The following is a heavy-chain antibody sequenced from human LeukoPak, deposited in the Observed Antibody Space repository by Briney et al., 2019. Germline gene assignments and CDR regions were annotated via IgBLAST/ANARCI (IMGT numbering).Heavy chain of an antibody. CDR1: GDSISYHNYY. CDR2: VYYTGNT. V-gene: IGHV4-39*01. J-gene: IGHJ3*01. D-gene: IGHD6-19*01. Sequence: TSETLSLACAVSGDSISYHNYYWGWIRQPPGKGLEWIGTVYYTGNTYYNPSLKSRVAISVDTSKNQFSLQLTSVTAADTAVYYCARLRAMAGHRGGFDFWGRGTMVTVSS. CDR3: ARLRAMAGHRGGFDF.